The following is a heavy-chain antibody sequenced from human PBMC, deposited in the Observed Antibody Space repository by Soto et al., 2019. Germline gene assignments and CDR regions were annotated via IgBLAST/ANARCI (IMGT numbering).Heavy chain of an antibody. D-gene: IGHD6-6*01. CDR1: GYTFTSYD. Sequence: SVKVSCKASGYTFTSYDISWARQAPGQGLERMGWISAHNSNTKYAQKFQGRVTMTTDTSTSTAYMELRSLRSDDTAVYYCARAPYSSSSAYYYGMDVWGQGTTVTVSS. CDR3: ARAPYSSSSAYYYGMDV. CDR2: ISAHNSNT. J-gene: IGHJ6*02. V-gene: IGHV1-18*01.